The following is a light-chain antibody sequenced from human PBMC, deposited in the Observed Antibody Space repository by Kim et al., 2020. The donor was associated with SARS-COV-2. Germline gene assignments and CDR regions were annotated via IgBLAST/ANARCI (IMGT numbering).Light chain of an antibody. CDR1: SSNIGAGFD. CDR3: QSFDTSLSGFVL. J-gene: IGLJ2*01. Sequence: VTISCTGSSSNIGAGFDVHWYQQLPGTAPKLLISANNSRPSGVPDRFSGSKSGTSASLAITGLQAEDEADYYCQSFDTSLSGFVLFGGGTQLTVL. V-gene: IGLV1-40*01. CDR2: ANN.